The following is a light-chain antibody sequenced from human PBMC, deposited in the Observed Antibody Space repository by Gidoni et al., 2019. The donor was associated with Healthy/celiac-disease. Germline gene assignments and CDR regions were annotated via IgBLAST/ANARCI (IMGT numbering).Light chain of an antibody. CDR2: GAA. Sequence: DIVMTQSPDSLAVSLGERPTINCKSSQSVLYSSNNKNYLAWYQQKPGQPPKLLIYGAATRESGVHDRCSGSGSGTDFTLTISSLQAEDVAVYYCQQYYSTPITFGQGTRLEIK. CDR3: QQYYSTPIT. J-gene: IGKJ5*01. V-gene: IGKV4-1*01. CDR1: QSVLYSSNNKNY.